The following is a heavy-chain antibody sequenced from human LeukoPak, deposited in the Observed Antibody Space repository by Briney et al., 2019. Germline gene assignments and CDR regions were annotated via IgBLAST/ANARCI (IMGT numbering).Heavy chain of an antibody. CDR3: TTAHLNGYGSARY. J-gene: IGHJ4*02. D-gene: IGHD3-10*01. V-gene: IGHV3-15*01. CDR1: GFTFSNAW. Sequence: GGSLRLPCAASGFTFSNAWMRWVRQAPGKGLEWVGRIKSKTDGGTTDYAAPVKGRFTISRDDSKNTLYLQMNSLKTEDTAVYYCTTAHLNGYGSARYWGQGTLVTVSS. CDR2: IKSKTDGGTT.